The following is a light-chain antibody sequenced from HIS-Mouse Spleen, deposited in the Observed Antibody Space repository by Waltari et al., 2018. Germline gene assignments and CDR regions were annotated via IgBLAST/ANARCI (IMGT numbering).Light chain of an antibody. J-gene: IGLJ2*01. CDR1: SLRSYY. CDR3: NSRDSSGNHVV. V-gene: IGLV3-19*01. Sequence: SSELTQDPAVSVALGQTVRITCQGDSLRSYYASWYQQKPGQAPVLVIYGKNNRPSGIPDRVSRSSSGNTASLTITGAQAEDEADYYCNSRDSSGNHVVFGGGTKLTVL. CDR2: GKN.